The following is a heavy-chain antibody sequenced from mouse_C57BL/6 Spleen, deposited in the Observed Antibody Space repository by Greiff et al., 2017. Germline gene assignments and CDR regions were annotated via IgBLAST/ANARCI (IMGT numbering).Heavy chain of an antibody. D-gene: IGHD4-1*01. J-gene: IGHJ2*01. CDR2: IYPGDGDT. CDR3: ARDWDDGFDY. Sequence: VKPGASVKISCKASGYAFSSSWMNWVKQRPGKGLEWIGRIYPGDGDTNYNGKFKGKATLTADKSSSTAYMQLSSLTSEDSAVYFCARDWDDGFDYWGQGTTLTVSS. V-gene: IGHV1-82*01. CDR1: GYAFSSSW.